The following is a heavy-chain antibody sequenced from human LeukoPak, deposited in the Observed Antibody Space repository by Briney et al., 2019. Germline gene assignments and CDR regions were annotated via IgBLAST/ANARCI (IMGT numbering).Heavy chain of an antibody. CDR1: GGSIGSYY. D-gene: IGHD6-19*01. V-gene: IGHV4-59*01. Sequence: SETLSLTCTVSGGSIGSYYWSWIRQPPGKGLEWIGYIYYSVSTNYNPSLKSRVTISVDTSKNQFSLKLSSVTATDTAVYYCARGAGKGNWFDPWGQGTLVTVSS. CDR2: IYYSVST. J-gene: IGHJ5*02. CDR3: ARGAGKGNWFDP.